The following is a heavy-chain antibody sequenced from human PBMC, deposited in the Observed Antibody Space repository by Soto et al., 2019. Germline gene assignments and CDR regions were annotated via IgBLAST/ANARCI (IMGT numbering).Heavy chain of an antibody. CDR3: AKDWGSSGWYNWFDP. J-gene: IGHJ5*02. Sequence: QVQMVESGGGVVQPGTSLRLSCATSGFTFSTSGMHWVRQAPGKGLEWVAMISHDGSVTYYTDSVQGRFTIYRDTPKNTLYLQMNSLRDEDTAIYYCAKDWGSSGWYNWFDPWGQGTRVTVS. CDR1: GFTFSTSG. D-gene: IGHD6-13*01. V-gene: IGHV3-30*18. CDR2: ISHDGSVT.